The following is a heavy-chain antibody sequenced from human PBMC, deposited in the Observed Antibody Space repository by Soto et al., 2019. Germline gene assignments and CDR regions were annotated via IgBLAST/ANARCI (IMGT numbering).Heavy chain of an antibody. CDR3: ARLASVVTTEDWYFDL. Sequence: QLQLQESGPGLVKPSETLSLTCTVSGGSISSSSYYWGWIRQPPGKGLEWIGSIYYSGSTYYNPSLKSRVTISVATSKNQFSLKLSSVTAADTAVYYCARLASVVTTEDWYFDLWGRGTLVTVSS. J-gene: IGHJ2*01. V-gene: IGHV4-39*01. CDR2: IYYSGST. CDR1: GGSISSSSYY. D-gene: IGHD4-17*01.